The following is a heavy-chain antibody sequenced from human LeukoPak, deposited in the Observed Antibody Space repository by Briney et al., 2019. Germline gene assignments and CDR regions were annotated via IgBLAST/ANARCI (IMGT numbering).Heavy chain of an antibody. D-gene: IGHD6-13*01. Sequence: PSETLSLTCTVSGGSISSGDYYWSWIRQPPGKGLEWIGYIYNNGRTYYNPPLKSRVTISVDTSKNLFSLKVSSVTAADAAVYYCARGRSSSWSSFDYWGQGTLVTVSS. J-gene: IGHJ4*02. CDR3: ARGRSSSWSSFDY. V-gene: IGHV4-30-4*01. CDR1: GGSISSGDYY. CDR2: IYNNGRT.